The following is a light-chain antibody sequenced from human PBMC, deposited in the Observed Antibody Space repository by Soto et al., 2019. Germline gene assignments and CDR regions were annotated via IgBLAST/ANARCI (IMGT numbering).Light chain of an antibody. V-gene: IGLV2-14*02. Sequence: QSALTQPASVSGSPGQSITISCTGSGSAAGSYRLVSWYQCHPGKVPKLIIYEVTNRPSGISDRFSGSKSVNTASLTISGLQAEDESDYYCGSYSSTDTPFVFGTGTKVTVL. CDR1: GSAAGSYRL. CDR3: GSYSSTDTPFV. CDR2: EVT. J-gene: IGLJ1*01.